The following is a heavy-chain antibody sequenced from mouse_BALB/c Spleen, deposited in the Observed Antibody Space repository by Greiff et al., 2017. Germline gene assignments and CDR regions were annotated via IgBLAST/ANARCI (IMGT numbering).Heavy chain of an antibody. CDR3: ARATGTVTYYAMDY. CDR1: GFTFSDFY. V-gene: IGHV5-4*02. Sequence: EVMLVESGGGLVKPGGSLKLSCAASGFTFSDFYMHWVRQTPEKRLEWVATISVGGSYTYYPDSVKGRFTISRDNAKNNLYLQMSSLKSEDTAMYYCARATGTVTYYAMDYWGKGTSVTVSS. D-gene: IGHD4-1*02. CDR2: ISVGGSYT. J-gene: IGHJ4*01.